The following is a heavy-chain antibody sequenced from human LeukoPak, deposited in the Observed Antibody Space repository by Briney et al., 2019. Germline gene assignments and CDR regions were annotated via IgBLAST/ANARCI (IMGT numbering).Heavy chain of an antibody. V-gene: IGHV3-48*02. CDR2: ISSSSKTI. Sequence: GGSLRLSCAASGFTFSTYGMHWVRQAPGKGLEWVSYISSSSKTIYYADSVKGRSTISRDNAKKSLDLQMNSLRDEDTAVYYCARDHRSGSGSGTQANDYWGQGTLVTVSS. CDR3: ARDHRSGSGSGTQANDY. CDR1: GFTFSTYG. J-gene: IGHJ4*02. D-gene: IGHD3-10*01.